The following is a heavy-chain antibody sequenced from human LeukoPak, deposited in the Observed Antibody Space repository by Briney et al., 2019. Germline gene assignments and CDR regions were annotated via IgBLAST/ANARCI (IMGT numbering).Heavy chain of an antibody. CDR3: ARHAAFAEYQSHLTHFDY. CDR2: IYHSGST. J-gene: IGHJ4*02. Sequence: PSETLSLTCTVSGGSISSYYWSWIRQPPGKRLEWIGYIYHSGSTNYNSSLKSRVTISVDTSKNQFSLKLSSVTAADTAVYYCARHAAFAEYQSHLTHFDYWGQGTLSPSPQ. V-gene: IGHV4-59*08. CDR1: GGSISSYY. D-gene: IGHD2-2*01.